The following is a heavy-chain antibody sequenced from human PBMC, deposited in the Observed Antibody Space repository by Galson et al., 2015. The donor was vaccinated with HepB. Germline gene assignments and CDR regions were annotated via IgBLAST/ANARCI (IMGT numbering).Heavy chain of an antibody. CDR2: IKQDGGEK. Sequence: SLRLSCAASGFTFSSYWMSWVRQAPGKGLEWVANIKQDGGEKYYVDSVRGRFTISRDNAKNSLYLQMNSLRAEDTAVYYCARLARYSSGTYAFDMWGQSTRVTVSS. CDR1: GFTFSSYW. V-gene: IGHV3-7*03. D-gene: IGHD3-10*01. J-gene: IGHJ3*02. CDR3: ARLARYSSGTYAFDM.